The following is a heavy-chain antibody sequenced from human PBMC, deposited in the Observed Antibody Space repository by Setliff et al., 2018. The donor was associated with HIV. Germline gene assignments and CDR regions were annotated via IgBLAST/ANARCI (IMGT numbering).Heavy chain of an antibody. D-gene: IGHD2-2*01. CDR3: AKVAVTGYCSTTGCQNWFDP. V-gene: IGHV4-34*01. Sequence: SETLSLTCAVYGGSFSGYYWSWIRQPPGKGLEWIGEINHSGSTNYNPSLKSRVTISLDTSKNQFSLRLISVTAADTAVYYCAKVAVTGYCSTTGCQNWFDPWGQGTLVTVSS. CDR2: INHSGST. CDR1: GGSFSGYY. J-gene: IGHJ5*02.